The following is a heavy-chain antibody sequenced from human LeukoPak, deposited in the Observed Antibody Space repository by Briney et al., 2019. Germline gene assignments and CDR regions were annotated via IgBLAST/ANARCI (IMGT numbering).Heavy chain of an antibody. J-gene: IGHJ3*02. CDR3: AREREKVELPAFDI. V-gene: IGHV1-69*04. CDR2: IIPIFGIT. D-gene: IGHD1-7*01. Sequence: ASVKVSCKASGGTFSSYAISWVRQAPGQGLEWMGRIIPIFGITNYAQKFQGRVTITADKSTSTAYMELSSLRSEDTAVYYCAREREKVELPAFDIWGQGTMVTVSS. CDR1: GGTFSSYA.